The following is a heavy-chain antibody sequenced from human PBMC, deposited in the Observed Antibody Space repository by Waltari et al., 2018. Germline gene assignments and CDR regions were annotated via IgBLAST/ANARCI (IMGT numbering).Heavy chain of an antibody. J-gene: IGHJ5*02. CDR3: ARLHPGITGTQDLLYWFDP. Sequence: EVQLVQSGAEVKKPGESLKISCKGSGYSFTSYWIGWVRQMPGKGLEWMGIIYPGDSDTRYSPSFQGQVTISADKSISTAYLQWSSLKASDTAMYYCARLHPGITGTQDLLYWFDPWGQGTLVTVSS. CDR2: IYPGDSDT. D-gene: IGHD1-20*01. CDR1: GYSFTSYW. V-gene: IGHV5-51*01.